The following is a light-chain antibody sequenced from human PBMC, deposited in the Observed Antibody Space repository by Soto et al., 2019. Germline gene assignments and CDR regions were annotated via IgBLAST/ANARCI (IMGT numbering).Light chain of an antibody. CDR3: QQYNSYSLA. Sequence: DIQMTQSPSTLSASVGARVPITCRASQSISSWLAWYQQKPGKAPKLLIYKASSLDSGVPSRFSGSGSGTEFTLTISSLQPDDFAIYYCQQYNSYSLAFGGGTKVDIK. CDR2: KAS. J-gene: IGKJ4*01. CDR1: QSISSW. V-gene: IGKV1-5*03.